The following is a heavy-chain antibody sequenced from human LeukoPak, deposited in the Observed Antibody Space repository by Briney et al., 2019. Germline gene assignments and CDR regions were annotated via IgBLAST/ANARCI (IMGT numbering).Heavy chain of an antibody. CDR3: AREEYDFWKSWFGP. D-gene: IGHD3-3*01. CDR2: ISGSGGST. CDR1: GFTFSSYA. J-gene: IGHJ5*02. V-gene: IGHV3-23*01. Sequence: GGSLRLSCAASGFTFSSYAMGWVRQAPEKGLEWVSAISGSGGSTYYADSVKGRFTISRDNSKNTLYLQMNSLRAEDTAVYYCAREEYDFWKSWFGPWGQGTLVTVSS.